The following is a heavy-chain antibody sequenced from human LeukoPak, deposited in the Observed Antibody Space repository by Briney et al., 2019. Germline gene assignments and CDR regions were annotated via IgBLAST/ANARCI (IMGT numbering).Heavy chain of an antibody. CDR2: ISGSGDNT. Sequence: GGSLRLSCAASGFTFSTTAMGWVRQAPGKGLEWLSVISGSGDNTVMSGSAENTYYADSVKGRFTISRDNSKNTLYLQMNSLRVEDTAVYYCAKFRLIAVADHYFDYWGQGTLVTVSS. CDR1: GFTFSTTA. CDR3: AKFRLIAVADHYFDY. V-gene: IGHV3-23*01. J-gene: IGHJ4*02. D-gene: IGHD6-19*01.